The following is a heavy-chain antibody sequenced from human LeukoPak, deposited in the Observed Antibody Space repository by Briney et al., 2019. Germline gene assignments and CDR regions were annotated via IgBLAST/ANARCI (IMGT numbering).Heavy chain of an antibody. CDR2: ISSSSAHI. CDR1: GFTFSSYS. Sequence: PGGSLRLSCAASGFTFSSYSMNWVRQAPGKGLEWVSFISSSSAHINYADSVKGRFTISRDNPRNSLYLQMNSLRAEDTAVYFCARDGHGDGILTGYSYFGMDVWGQGTTVTVSS. J-gene: IGHJ6*02. D-gene: IGHD3-9*01. V-gene: IGHV3-21*01. CDR3: ARDGHGDGILTGYSYFGMDV.